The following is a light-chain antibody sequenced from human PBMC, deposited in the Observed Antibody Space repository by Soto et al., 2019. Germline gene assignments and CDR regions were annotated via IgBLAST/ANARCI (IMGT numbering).Light chain of an antibody. J-gene: IGKJ2*01. Sequence: EIVMTQSPATLSVSPGERATLSCRASQSVSSDLAWYQQKPGQAPKLLIYDASTRATGIPARFSGSGSGTEFTLTVNSLQSEDFAVYYCQQYNNWPHTVGQGTKVDIK. CDR2: DAS. CDR1: QSVSSD. V-gene: IGKV3-15*01. CDR3: QQYNNWPHT.